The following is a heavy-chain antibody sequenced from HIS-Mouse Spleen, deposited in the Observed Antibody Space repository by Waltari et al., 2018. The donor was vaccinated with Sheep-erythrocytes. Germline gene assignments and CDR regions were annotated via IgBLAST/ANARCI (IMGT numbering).Heavy chain of an antibody. J-gene: IGHJ4*02. Sequence: EVQLVESGGGLVQPGGSLRLSCAASGFTFSSYSMNWVRQAPGKGLEWCSYISSSSSTIYYADSVKGRVTSSRDNAKNSLYLQMNSLRAEDTAVYYCARDPYEVGWYDYWGQGTLVTVSS. CDR3: ARDPYEVGWYDY. D-gene: IGHD6-19*01. CDR2: ISSSSSTI. CDR1: GFTFSSYS. V-gene: IGHV3-48*01.